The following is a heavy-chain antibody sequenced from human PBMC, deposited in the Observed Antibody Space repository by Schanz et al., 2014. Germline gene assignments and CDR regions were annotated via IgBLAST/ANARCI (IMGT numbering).Heavy chain of an antibody. CDR2: IYHSGST. Sequence: QVQLQESGPGLLKPSGTLSLTCAVSGGSISSSDWWSWVRQPPGKGPEWIGEIYHSGSTNYNPSLKRPVHVSVSKPKNPCPLKVTSMTAAGTAVYYCARGHHPHGITLAARGFDPWGQGTLVTVSS. CDR3: ARGHHPHGITLAARGFDP. J-gene: IGHJ5*02. V-gene: IGHV4-4*02. CDR1: GGSISSSDW. D-gene: IGHD6-19*01.